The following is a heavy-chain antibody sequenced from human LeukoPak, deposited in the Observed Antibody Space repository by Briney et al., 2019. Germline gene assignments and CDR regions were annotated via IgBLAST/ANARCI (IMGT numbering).Heavy chain of an antibody. D-gene: IGHD3-22*01. J-gene: IGHJ4*02. CDR1: GYTFTSYG. Sequence: GASVKVSCKASGYTFTSYGISWVRQAPGQGLEWMGWISAYNGNTNYAQKLQGRVTMTTDTSTSTAYMELRSLRSEDTAVYYCATNYYDSSARIAFDYWGQGTLVTVSS. V-gene: IGHV1-18*01. CDR3: ATNYYDSSARIAFDY. CDR2: ISAYNGNT.